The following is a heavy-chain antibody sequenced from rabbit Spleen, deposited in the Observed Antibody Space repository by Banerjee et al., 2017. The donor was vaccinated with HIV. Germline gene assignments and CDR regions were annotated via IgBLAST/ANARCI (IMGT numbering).Heavy chain of an antibody. CDR1: GFSFSNKAV. Sequence: QEQLVESGGGLVRPEGSLKLSCTASGFSFSNKAVMCWVRQAPGKGLQWIACINAVTGKAVSATWAKGRFTFSKTSSPAVTLQMTSLTAADTATYFCTTDLVGVIGWNFNLWGQGTLVTVS. J-gene: IGHJ4*01. V-gene: IGHV1S45*01. CDR3: TTDLVGVIGWNFNL. CDR2: INAVTGKA. D-gene: IGHD1-1*01.